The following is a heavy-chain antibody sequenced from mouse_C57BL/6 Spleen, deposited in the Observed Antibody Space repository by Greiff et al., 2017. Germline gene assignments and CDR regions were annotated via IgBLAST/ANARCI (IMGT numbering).Heavy chain of an antibody. CDR1: GYTFTSYW. CDR3: TNSRNTTVVADY. CDR2: IYPGNSDT. J-gene: IGHJ2*01. V-gene: IGHV1-5*01. Sequence: VHVKQSGTVLARPGASVKMSCKTSGYTFTSYWMHWVKQRPGQGLEWIGAIYPGNSDTSYNQKFKGKAKLTAVTSASTAYMELSSLTNEDSAVYYCTNSRNTTVVADYWGQGTTLTVSS. D-gene: IGHD1-1*01.